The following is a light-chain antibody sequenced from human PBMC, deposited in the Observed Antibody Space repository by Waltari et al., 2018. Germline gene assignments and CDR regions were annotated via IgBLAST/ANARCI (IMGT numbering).Light chain of an antibody. CDR2: KAS. Sequence: DIQMTQSPSTLSASLGDRVSITCRASQNIHSWLAWYQQKPGKVPKLLFYKASTLQTGVPSRFSGSVSGTDFTLTISSLQPDDFATYYCQQYDTVPYTFGLGTKVE. J-gene: IGKJ2*01. CDR1: QNIHSW. CDR3: QQYDTVPYT. V-gene: IGKV1-5*03.